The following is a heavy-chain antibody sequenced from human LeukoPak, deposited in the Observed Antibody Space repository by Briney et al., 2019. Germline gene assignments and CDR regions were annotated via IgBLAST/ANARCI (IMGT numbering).Heavy chain of an antibody. Sequence: ASVKVSCKASGYTLTGYYMQWVRQASGQGLEWVGWINPNSGGTNYAQNFQGRVTMTRDTSISTAYMELRGLISDDTAVYYCARVYGSGSPWMNFDPWGQGTLVTVSS. J-gene: IGHJ5*02. D-gene: IGHD3-10*01. CDR2: INPNSGGT. CDR3: ARVYGSGSPWMNFDP. V-gene: IGHV1-2*02. CDR1: GYTLTGYY.